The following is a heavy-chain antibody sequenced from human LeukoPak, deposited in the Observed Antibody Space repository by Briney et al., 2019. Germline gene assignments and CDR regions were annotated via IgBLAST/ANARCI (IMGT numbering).Heavy chain of an antibody. CDR1: GYTFTSFD. J-gene: IGHJ5*02. V-gene: IGHV1-8*01. D-gene: IGHD1-26*01. CDR3: ARDNSVGDNAWWFDP. CDR2: MNPNSGNT. Sequence: ASVKVSCKASGYTFTSFDINWVRQATGQGLEWMGWMNPNSGNTGYAQKFQGRVTMTRDMSTSTDYMELSSLRSEDTAIYYCARDNSVGDNAWWFDPWGQGTLVTVSS.